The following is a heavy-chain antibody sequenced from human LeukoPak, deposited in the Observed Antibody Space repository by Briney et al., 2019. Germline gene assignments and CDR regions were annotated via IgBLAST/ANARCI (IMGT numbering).Heavy chain of an antibody. D-gene: IGHD2-21*02. V-gene: IGHV3-11*04. Sequence: GGSLRLSCAASGFTFSDYYMSWIRQAPGKGLEWVSYISSSGSTIYYADSVKGRFTISRDNAKNSLYLQMNSLRAEDTAVYYCARFHIVVVTADDAFDIWGQGTMVTVSS. CDR2: ISSSGSTI. CDR1: GFTFSDYY. J-gene: IGHJ3*02. CDR3: ARFHIVVVTADDAFDI.